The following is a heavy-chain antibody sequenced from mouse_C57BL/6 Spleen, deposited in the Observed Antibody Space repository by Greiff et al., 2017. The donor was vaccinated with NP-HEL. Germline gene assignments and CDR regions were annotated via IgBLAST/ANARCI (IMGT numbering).Heavy chain of an antibody. V-gene: IGHV1-18*01. Sequence: EVQLQQSGPELVKPGASVKIPCKASGYTFTDYNMDWVKQSHGKSLEWIGDINPNNGGTIYNQKFKGKATLTVDKSSSTAYMELRSLTSEDTAVYYCARAPHYDYGNYFDYWGQGTTLTVSS. CDR1: GYTFTDYN. CDR2: INPNNGGT. J-gene: IGHJ2*01. D-gene: IGHD2-4*01. CDR3: ARAPHYDYGNYFDY.